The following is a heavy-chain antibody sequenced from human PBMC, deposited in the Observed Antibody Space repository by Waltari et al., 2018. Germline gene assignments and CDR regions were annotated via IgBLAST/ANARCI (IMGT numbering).Heavy chain of an antibody. V-gene: IGHV1-2*06. D-gene: IGHD3-10*01. CDR2: INPNSGGT. CDR3: ARNRVTMVRGVQNNWFDP. CDR1: GYTVTGYY. Sequence: QVQLVQSGAEVKKPGASVQVSCKASGYTVTGYYMHWVRQAPGKGLEWMGRINPNSGGTNYAQKFQGRVTMTRDTSISTAYMELSRLRSDDTAVYYCARNRVTMVRGVQNNWFDPWGQGTLVTVSS. J-gene: IGHJ5*02.